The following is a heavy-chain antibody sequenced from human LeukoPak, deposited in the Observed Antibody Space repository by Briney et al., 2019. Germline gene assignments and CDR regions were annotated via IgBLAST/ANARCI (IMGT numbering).Heavy chain of an antibody. J-gene: IGHJ5*02. CDR2: IIPIFGTA. CDR1: GGTFSSYA. V-gene: IGHV1-69*05. CDR3: ARDYIAAAGRSWFDP. Sequence: SVKVSCKASGGTFSSYAISWVRQAPGQGLEWMGRIIPIFGTANYAQKFQGRVTITTDESTSTAYMELSSLRSEDTAVSYCARDYIAAAGRSWFDPWGQGTLVTVSS. D-gene: IGHD6-13*01.